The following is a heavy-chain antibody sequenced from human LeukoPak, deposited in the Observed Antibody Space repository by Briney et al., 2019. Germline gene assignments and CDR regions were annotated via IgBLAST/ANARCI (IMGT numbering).Heavy chain of an antibody. V-gene: IGHV4-38-2*01. CDR3: ARVRSSWYQFDY. Sequence: SETLSLTCAVSGYSISSGNYWGWIRQPPGKGLEWIGSIYHSGSTYYSPSLKSRVTISVATSKNQFFLKLSSVTAADTAVYYCARVRSSWYQFDYWGQGTLVTVSS. CDR1: GYSISSGNY. D-gene: IGHD6-13*01. J-gene: IGHJ4*02. CDR2: IYHSGST.